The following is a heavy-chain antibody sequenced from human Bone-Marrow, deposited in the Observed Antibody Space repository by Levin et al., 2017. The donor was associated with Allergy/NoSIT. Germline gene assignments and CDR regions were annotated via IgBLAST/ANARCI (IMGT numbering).Heavy chain of an antibody. CDR1: GFTFSSYW. CDR2: IKNDGSST. Sequence: PGGSLRLSCAASGFTFSSYWMHWVRQTPGKGLVWVSRIKNDGSSTNYGDSVKGRFTISRDNVKNMVYLQMNSLRAEDTAVYYCARDRNFKCGGNTCYVAFDLWVQGTMVTVSS. D-gene: IGHD2-2*01. CDR3: ARDRNFKCGGNTCYVAFDL. J-gene: IGHJ3*01. V-gene: IGHV3-74*01.